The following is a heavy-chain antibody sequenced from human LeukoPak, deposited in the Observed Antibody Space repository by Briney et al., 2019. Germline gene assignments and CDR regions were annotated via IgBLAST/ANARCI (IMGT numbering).Heavy chain of an antibody. D-gene: IGHD5/OR15-5a*01. CDR3: ARHQRVSVHFDY. J-gene: IGHJ4*02. CDR1: GGSISSSSYY. V-gene: IGHV4-39*01. Sequence: SETLSLTCTVSGGSISSSSYYWGWIRQPPGKGLESIVSNYYSGSTYYNPSLKSRVTISVDTSKNQFSLKLSPVTAADTAVYYCARHQRVSVHFDYWGQGTLVTVSS. CDR2: NYYSGST.